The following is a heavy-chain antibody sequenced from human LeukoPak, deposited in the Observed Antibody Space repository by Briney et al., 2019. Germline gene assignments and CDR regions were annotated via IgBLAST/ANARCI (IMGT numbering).Heavy chain of an antibody. CDR1: GGSISSYY. J-gene: IGHJ4*02. CDR2: IYYSGST. V-gene: IGHV4-59*08. CDR3: ARLSTTVTHVGF. Sequence: SETLSLTCTVSGGSISSYYWSWIGQPPGKGLEWIGYIYYSGSTNYNPSLKSRVTISVDTSKNQFSLKLSSVTAADTAVYYCARLSTTVTHVGFWGQGTLVTVSS. D-gene: IGHD4-17*01.